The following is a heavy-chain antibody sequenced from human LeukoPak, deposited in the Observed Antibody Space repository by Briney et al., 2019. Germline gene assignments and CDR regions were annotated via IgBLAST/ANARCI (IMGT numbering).Heavy chain of an antibody. D-gene: IGHD3-9*01. CDR2: IYYSGST. Sequence: SETLSLTCIVSGGSITSNTYFWDWIRQTPGKGLEWIGSIYYSGSTYYNPSLKSRVTISVDTSKNQFSLRLSSVTAADTAVYFCAKGLRYLSFNDAFDIWGQGTMVTVSS. CDR3: AKGLRYLSFNDAFDI. J-gene: IGHJ3*02. V-gene: IGHV4-39*01. CDR1: GGSITSNTYF.